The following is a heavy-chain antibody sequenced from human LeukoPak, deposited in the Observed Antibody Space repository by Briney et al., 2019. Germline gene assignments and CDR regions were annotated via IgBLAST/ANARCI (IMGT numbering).Heavy chain of an antibody. CDR1: GFTFSSYG. CDR2: IRYDGSNK. CDR3: ARDLADPHKYCGGDCYPFDY. D-gene: IGHD2-21*02. V-gene: IGHV3-30*02. Sequence: WGSLRLSCAASGFTFSSYGMHWVRQAPGKGLEWVAFIRYDGSNKYYADSVKGRFTISRDNSKNTLYLQMNSLRAEVTAVYYCARDLADPHKYCGGDCYPFDYWGQGTLVTVSS. J-gene: IGHJ4*02.